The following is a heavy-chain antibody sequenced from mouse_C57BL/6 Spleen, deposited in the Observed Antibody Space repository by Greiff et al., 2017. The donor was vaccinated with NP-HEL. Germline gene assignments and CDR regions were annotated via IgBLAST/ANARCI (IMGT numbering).Heavy chain of an antibody. D-gene: IGHD3-1*01. CDR1: GYTFTEYT. CDR3: ARHEEESGPFAY. CDR2: FYPGSGSI. Sequence: VNLVESGAELVKPGASVKLSCKASGYTFTEYTIHWVKQRSGQGLEWIGWFYPGSGSIKYNEKFKDKATLTADKSSSTVYMELSRLTSEDSAVYFCARHEEESGPFAYWGQGTLVTVSA. V-gene: IGHV1-62-2*01. J-gene: IGHJ3*01.